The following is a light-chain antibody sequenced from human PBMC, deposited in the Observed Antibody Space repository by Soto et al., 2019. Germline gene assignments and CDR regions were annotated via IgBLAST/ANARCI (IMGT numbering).Light chain of an antibody. J-gene: IGKJ1*01. CDR1: QSVSSY. CDR3: QQYGSSPWT. V-gene: IGKV3-20*01. Sequence: EIVLTQSPATLSLSPGERATLSCRASQSVSSYLAWYQQKPGQAPRLLIYGASSRATGIPDRFSGSGSGTDFTLTISRLEPEEFAVYYCQQYGSSPWTFGQGTKVDIK. CDR2: GAS.